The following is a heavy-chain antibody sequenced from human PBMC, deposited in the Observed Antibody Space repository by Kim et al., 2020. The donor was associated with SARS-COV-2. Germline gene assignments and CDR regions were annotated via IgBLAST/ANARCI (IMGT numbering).Heavy chain of an antibody. Sequence: ASVKVSCKASGYTFTSYDINWVRQATGQGLEWMGWMNPNSGNTGYAQKFQGRVTMTRNTSISTAYMELSSLRSEDTAVYYCARGVKTMIVVVITPYYYYYMYVWGKGTTVTVSS. CDR3: ARGVKTMIVVVITPYYYYYMYV. V-gene: IGHV1-8*01. D-gene: IGHD3-22*01. CDR2: MNPNSGNT. CDR1: GYTFTSYD. J-gene: IGHJ6*03.